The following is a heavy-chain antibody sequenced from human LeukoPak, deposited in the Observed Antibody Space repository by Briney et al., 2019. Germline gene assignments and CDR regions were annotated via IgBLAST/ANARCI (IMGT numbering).Heavy chain of an antibody. J-gene: IGHJ4*02. V-gene: IGHV4-39*01. CDR3: ARHSYQSGSYNFDY. CDR2: IYYSGST. Sequence: PSETLSLTCTVSGGSISSSSYYWGWIRQPPGNGLEWIGSIYYSGSTYYNPSLKSRVTISVDTSKNQFSLKLSSVTAADTAVYYCARHSYQSGSYNFDYWGQGTLVTVSS. D-gene: IGHD1-26*01. CDR1: GGSISSSSYY.